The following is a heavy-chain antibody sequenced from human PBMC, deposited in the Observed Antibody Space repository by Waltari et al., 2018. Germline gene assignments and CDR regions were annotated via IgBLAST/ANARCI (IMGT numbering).Heavy chain of an antibody. D-gene: IGHD1-1*01. CDR1: GFTFSDYA. Sequence: EMHLLESGGSLAQPGESLRLSCAASGFTFSDYAMDWVRQAPGKGLECVSTISNSYDTTYYSESVKGRFTISRDNSKSTLFLQMNSLRADDTSIYYCAKELERKPYYYYGWDVWGQGTTVTVSS. CDR3: AKELERKPYYYYGWDV. V-gene: IGHV3-23*01. CDR2: ISNSYDTT. J-gene: IGHJ6*02.